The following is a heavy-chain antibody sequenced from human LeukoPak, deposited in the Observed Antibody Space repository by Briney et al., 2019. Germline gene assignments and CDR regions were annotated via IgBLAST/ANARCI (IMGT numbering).Heavy chain of an antibody. J-gene: IGHJ6*03. D-gene: IGHD3-22*01. V-gene: IGHV1-69*06. CDR2: TIPIFGTA. CDR1: GGTFSNYA. Sequence: ASVKVSCKASGGTFSNYAISWVRQAPGQGLEWMGGTIPIFGTANYAQKFQGRVTITADKSTSTAYMELSSLRSEDTAVYYCARAYSPYYYDSSGYYFSMDVWGKGTTVTVSS. CDR3: ARAYSPYYYDSSGYYFSMDV.